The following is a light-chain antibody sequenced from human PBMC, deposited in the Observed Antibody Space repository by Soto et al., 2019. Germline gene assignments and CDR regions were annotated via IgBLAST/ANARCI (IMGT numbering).Light chain of an antibody. Sequence: EILLTPSPGTISLSPGERATLSCRASQSVSSSYLAWYQHKPGQAPRLLIYGASTRATGIPDRFSGSGSGTDFTLTISNLEPEDFAVYYCQQYGSSPRTFGQGTKVDIK. V-gene: IGKV3-20*01. CDR1: QSVSSSY. J-gene: IGKJ1*01. CDR3: QQYGSSPRT. CDR2: GAS.